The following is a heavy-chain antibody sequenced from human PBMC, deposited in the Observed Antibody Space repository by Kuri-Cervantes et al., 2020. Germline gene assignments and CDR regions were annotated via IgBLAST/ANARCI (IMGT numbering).Heavy chain of an antibody. J-gene: IGHJ4*02. V-gene: IGHV3-30*03. CDR3: ARDIVVVPAAISVGQELVDY. CDR2: ISYDGSNK. Sequence: GESLKISCAASGFTFSSYGIHWVRQAPGRGLEWVAIISYDGSNKYYADSVKGRFTISRDNSKNTLYLQMNSLRAEDTAVYYCARDIVVVPAAISVGQELVDYWGQGTLVTVSS. D-gene: IGHD2-2*02. CDR1: GFTFSSYG.